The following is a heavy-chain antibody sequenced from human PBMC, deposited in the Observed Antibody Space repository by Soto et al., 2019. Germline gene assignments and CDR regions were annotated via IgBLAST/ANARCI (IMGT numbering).Heavy chain of an antibody. CDR2: ISGSGGST. V-gene: IGHV3-23*01. D-gene: IGHD2-2*01. J-gene: IGHJ5*02. CDR3: SKFRFRPPKASKDIVVGNWFDP. CDR1: GFTFSSYA. Sequence: GGSLRLSCAASGFTFSSYAMSWVRQAPGKGLEWVSAISGSGGSTYYADSVKGRFTIPRDHSKNTLYLQMNSLRAEDTAVYYCSKFRFRPPKASKDIVVGNWFDPWGQGTLVTVSS.